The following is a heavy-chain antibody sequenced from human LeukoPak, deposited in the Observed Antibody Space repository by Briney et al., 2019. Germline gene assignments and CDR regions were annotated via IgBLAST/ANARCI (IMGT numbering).Heavy chain of an antibody. J-gene: IGHJ6*02. Sequence: SETLSLTCTVSGGSISSSRYYWGWIRQPPGKGLEWIGSIYYSGSTYYNPSLKSRVTISVDTSKNQFSLKLSSVTAADTAVYYCARDIVVDSGPYGMDVWGQGTTVTVSS. V-gene: IGHV4-39*02. D-gene: IGHD2-2*01. CDR2: IYYSGST. CDR1: GGSISSSRYY. CDR3: ARDIVVDSGPYGMDV.